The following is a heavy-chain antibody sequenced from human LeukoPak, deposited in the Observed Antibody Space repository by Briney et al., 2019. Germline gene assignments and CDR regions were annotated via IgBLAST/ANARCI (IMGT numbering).Heavy chain of an antibody. CDR1: GGSISSASYY. Sequence: PSQTLSLTCTVSGGSISSASYYWNWIRQPPRKGLEWIGYIYYSGSTNYNPSLKSRVTISVDTSKNQFSLKLSSVTAADTAVYYCARGKGYSSGRGAFDIWGQGTMVTVSS. J-gene: IGHJ3*02. CDR3: ARGKGYSSGRGAFDI. V-gene: IGHV4-61*01. CDR2: IYYSGST. D-gene: IGHD6-19*01.